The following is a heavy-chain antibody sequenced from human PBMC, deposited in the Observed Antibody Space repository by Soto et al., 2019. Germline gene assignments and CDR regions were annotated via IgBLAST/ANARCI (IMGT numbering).Heavy chain of an antibody. J-gene: IGHJ2*01. CDR2: IVPLLGTA. CDR1: GDIFSSYP. D-gene: IGHD3-10*01. Sequence: QVQLVQSGAEVKKPGSSVKVSCKASGDIFSSYPFSWVRQAPGQGLEWMGGIVPLLGTADYAQKFQDRFTITADDSTSTVYMELSSLRSDDTAVYYCARDRGSQNWYFGVWGRGTLVSVSS. CDR3: ARDRGSQNWYFGV. V-gene: IGHV1-69*01.